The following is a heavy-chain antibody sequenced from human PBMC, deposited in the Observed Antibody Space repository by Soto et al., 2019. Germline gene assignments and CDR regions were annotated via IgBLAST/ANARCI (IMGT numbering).Heavy chain of an antibody. Sequence: PSETLSLTCTVSGGSISSYYWSWIRQPPGKGLEWIGYFYYSGSTNYNPSLKSRVTISVDTSKNQFSLKLSSVTAADTAVYYCARSDGSYWGQGTLVTVSS. CDR2: FYYSGST. CDR1: GGSISSYY. CDR3: ARSDGSY. J-gene: IGHJ4*02. V-gene: IGHV4-59*01.